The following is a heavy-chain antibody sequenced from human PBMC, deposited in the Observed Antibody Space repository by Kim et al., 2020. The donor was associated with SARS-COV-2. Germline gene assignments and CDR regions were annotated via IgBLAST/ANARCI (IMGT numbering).Heavy chain of an antibody. Sequence: WYNDYAVSVKSRIPLNPDTSKNQFSLQLNSVTPEDTAVYYCARPTGDAFDIWGQGTMVTVSS. CDR2: WYN. CDR3: ARPTGDAFDI. J-gene: IGHJ3*02. V-gene: IGHV6-1*01.